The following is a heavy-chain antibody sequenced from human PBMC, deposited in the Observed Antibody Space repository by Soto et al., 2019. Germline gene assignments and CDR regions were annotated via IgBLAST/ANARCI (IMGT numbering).Heavy chain of an antibody. V-gene: IGHV3-7*03. J-gene: IGHJ4*02. CDR2: IKSDGSEK. CDR3: ASRPPFDY. CDR1: GFTFYTYW. Sequence: PGGSLRLSCGASGFTFYTYWMNWVRQAPGMGLEWVANIKSDGSEKYYVDSVKGRLTISRDNPKTSMYLQMNSLRVEDTAVYYCASRPPFDYWGQGTLVTVSS.